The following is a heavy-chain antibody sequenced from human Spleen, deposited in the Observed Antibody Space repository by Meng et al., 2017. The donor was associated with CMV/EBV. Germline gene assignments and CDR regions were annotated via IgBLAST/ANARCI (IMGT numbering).Heavy chain of an antibody. Sequence: GFTLSSYWMHWVRQAPGKALVWVSRINSDGSSTSYADSVKGRFTISRDNAKNTLYLQMSSLRAEDTAVYYCARDVSPSGTYFCFGYWGQGTLVTVSS. J-gene: IGHJ4*02. D-gene: IGHD1-26*01. CDR3: ARDVSPSGTYFCFGY. CDR2: INSDGSST. V-gene: IGHV3-74*01. CDR1: GFTLSSYW.